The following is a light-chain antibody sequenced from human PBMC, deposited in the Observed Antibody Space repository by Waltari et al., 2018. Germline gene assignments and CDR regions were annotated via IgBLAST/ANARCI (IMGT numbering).Light chain of an antibody. V-gene: IGLV1-44*01. CDR2: NNS. CDR1: SSNIGGNA. Sequence: QSVLTQPPSASGTPGQRVTISCSGSSSNIGGNAVNWYQHLPGTAPKLLIYNNSRRPRGVPDRFSGSTSCTSASLAISELQSGDEADYYCAAWDDSLNGFYVFGTGTKVTVL. CDR3: AAWDDSLNGFYV. J-gene: IGLJ1*01.